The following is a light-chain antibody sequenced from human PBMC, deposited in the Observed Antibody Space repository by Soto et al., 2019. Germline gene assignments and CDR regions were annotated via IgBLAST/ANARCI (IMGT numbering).Light chain of an antibody. CDR2: DAS. CDR1: QDISNY. CDR3: QQYGGAPLT. Sequence: DIQMTQSPSSLSASVGERVTITCQASQDISNYLNWYQQKPGKAPKLLIYDASNLETGVPSRFSGSGSGTDFTLTISRLEPEDFAVYYCQQYGGAPLTFGGGTKVDIK. V-gene: IGKV1-33*01. J-gene: IGKJ4*01.